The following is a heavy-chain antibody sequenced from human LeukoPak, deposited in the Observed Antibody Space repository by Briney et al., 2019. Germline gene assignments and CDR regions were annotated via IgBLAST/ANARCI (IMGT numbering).Heavy chain of an antibody. CDR2: ISYDGSNK. D-gene: IGHD3-10*01. CDR1: GFTFSSYG. V-gene: IGHV3-30*03. CDR3: ARDVTLRGVIDY. J-gene: IGHJ4*02. Sequence: GGSLRLSCAASGFTFSSYGMHWVRQAPGNGLEWVAVISYDGSNKYYADSVKGRFTISRDNSKNTLYLQMNSLRAEDTAVYYCARDVTLRGVIDYWGQGTLVTVSS.